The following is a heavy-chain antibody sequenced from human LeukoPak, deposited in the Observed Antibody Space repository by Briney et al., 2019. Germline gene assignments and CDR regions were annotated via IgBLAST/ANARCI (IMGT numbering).Heavy chain of an antibody. Sequence: SETLSLTCTVSGGSISNYYWSWIRQSAGKGLEWIGRISASGSTNHNPSLKSRITLSVDTSKNQFSLKLSSVTAADTAVYYCARDRPDCSSTSCYISYYYYGMDVWGQGTTVTVSS. J-gene: IGHJ6*02. CDR3: ARDRPDCSSTSCYISYYYYGMDV. V-gene: IGHV4-4*07. CDR1: GGSISNYY. CDR2: ISASGST. D-gene: IGHD2-2*02.